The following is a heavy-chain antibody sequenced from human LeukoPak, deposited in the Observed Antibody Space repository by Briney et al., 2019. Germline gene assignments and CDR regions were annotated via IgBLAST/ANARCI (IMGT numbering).Heavy chain of an antibody. J-gene: IGHJ6*02. Sequence: ASVKVSCKASGYTFTSYDINWVRQATGQGLEWMGWMNPNSGNTGYAQKFQGRVTMTRNTSISTAYMELSSLRSEDTAAYYCARGTYYDILTGYYKEGYYYYGMDVWGQGTTVTVSS. D-gene: IGHD3-9*01. CDR3: ARGTYYDILTGYYKEGYYYYGMDV. CDR1: GYTFTSYD. V-gene: IGHV1-8*01. CDR2: MNPNSGNT.